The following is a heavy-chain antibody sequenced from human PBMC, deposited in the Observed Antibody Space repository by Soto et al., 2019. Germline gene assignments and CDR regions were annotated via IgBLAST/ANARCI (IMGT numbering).Heavy chain of an antibody. CDR2: ISTYNDNT. Sequence: GASVKVSCKPSGYTFSSNGISWVRQAPGQGLEWMGWISTYNDNTNYAQKFQGRVTMTTDTSTSTAYMELRSLRSDDTAMYYCARGFGGSGSDFDYWGQGTLVTVSS. J-gene: IGHJ4*02. CDR1: GYTFSSNG. D-gene: IGHD2-15*01. CDR3: ARGFGGSGSDFDY. V-gene: IGHV1-18*01.